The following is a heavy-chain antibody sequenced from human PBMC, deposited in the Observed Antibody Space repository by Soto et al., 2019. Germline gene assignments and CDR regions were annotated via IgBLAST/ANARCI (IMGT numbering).Heavy chain of an antibody. CDR2: IYPSDSDT. CDR3: ARGGVSTRTFDY. D-gene: IGHD3-3*01. V-gene: IGHV5-51*01. CDR1: GYNLAGYW. Sequence: GGSLKISCKGSGYNLAGYWIAWVRQMPGKGLELMGIIYPSDSDTRYRPSFQGQVIISADKSISSAYLQWSSLRASDTAMYYCARGGVSTRTFDYWGQGTPVTVSS. J-gene: IGHJ4*02.